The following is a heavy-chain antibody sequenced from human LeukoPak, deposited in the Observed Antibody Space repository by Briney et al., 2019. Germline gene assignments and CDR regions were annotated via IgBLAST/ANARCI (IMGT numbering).Heavy chain of an antibody. V-gene: IGHV3-23*01. CDR1: GFTFSSYE. D-gene: IGHD2-2*01. CDR3: ATARGYCSSTSCHDFQH. CDR2: ISGSGGST. Sequence: GGSLRLSCAASGFTFSSYEMNWVRQAPGKGLEWVSAISGSGGSTYYADSVKGRFTISRDNSKNTLYLQMNSLRAEDTAVYYCATARGYCSSTSCHDFQHWGQGTLVTVSS. J-gene: IGHJ1*01.